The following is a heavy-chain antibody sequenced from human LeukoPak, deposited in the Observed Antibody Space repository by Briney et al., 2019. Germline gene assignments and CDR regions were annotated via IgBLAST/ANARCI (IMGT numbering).Heavy chain of an antibody. Sequence: SQTLSLTCAVSGGSISSGGYSWSWIRQPPGKGLEWIGYIYHSGSTYYNPSLKSRVTISVDRSKNQFSLKLSSVTAADTAVYYCARAILEDFWSGPYLDYWGQGTLVTVSS. V-gene: IGHV4-30-2*02. J-gene: IGHJ4*02. CDR3: ARAILEDFWSGPYLDY. D-gene: IGHD3-3*01. CDR1: GGSISSGGYS. CDR2: IYHSGST.